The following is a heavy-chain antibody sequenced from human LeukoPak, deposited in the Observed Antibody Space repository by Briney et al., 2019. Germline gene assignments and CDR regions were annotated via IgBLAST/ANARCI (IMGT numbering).Heavy chain of an antibody. CDR2: ISGSGGST. Sequence: GGSLRLSCAASGFTFSSYAMSWVRQAPGKGLEWVSAISGSGGSTYYADSVKGRFTISRDNPKNTLYLQMNGLRAEDTAVYYCAKSSDSSGYYSWYFDLWGRGTLVTVSS. D-gene: IGHD3-22*01. V-gene: IGHV3-23*01. CDR3: AKSSDSSGYYSWYFDL. J-gene: IGHJ2*01. CDR1: GFTFSSYA.